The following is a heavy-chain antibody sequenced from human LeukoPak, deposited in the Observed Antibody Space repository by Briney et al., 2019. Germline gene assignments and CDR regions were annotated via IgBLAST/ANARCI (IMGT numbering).Heavy chain of an antibody. CDR2: ISYDGSNK. V-gene: IGHV3-30*18. Sequence: GGSLRLSCAASGFTFSSYGMHWVRQAPAKGLEWVAIISYDGSNKYYADSVKGRYTISRDNSKNTLYLQMNSLRAEDTAVYYCAKSTTVTQRGYFDYWGQGTLVTVSS. CDR3: AKSTTVTQRGYFDY. D-gene: IGHD4-17*01. J-gene: IGHJ4*02. CDR1: GFTFSSYG.